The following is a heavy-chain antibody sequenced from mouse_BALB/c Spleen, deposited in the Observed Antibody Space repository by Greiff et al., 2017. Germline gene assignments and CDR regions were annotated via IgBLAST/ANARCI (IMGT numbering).Heavy chain of an antibody. CDR2: IYPGSGST. CDR3: TRGKFVLLDY. CDR1: GYTFTSYW. Sequence: LQQPGSELVRPGASVKLSCKASGYTFTSYWMHWVKQSHGQGLEWIGNIYPGSGSTNYDEKFKSKGTLTVDTSSSTAYMHLSSLTSEDSAVYYCTRGKFVLLDYWGQGTSVTVSS. J-gene: IGHJ4*01. V-gene: IGHV1S22*01.